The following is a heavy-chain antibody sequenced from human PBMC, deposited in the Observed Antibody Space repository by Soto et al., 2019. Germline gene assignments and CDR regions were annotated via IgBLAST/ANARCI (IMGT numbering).Heavy chain of an antibody. V-gene: IGHV1-18*01. J-gene: IGHJ6*02. CDR1: GYIFVNYG. Sequence: QVQLVQSGDEVKKPGASVKVSCKASGYIFVNYGIAWVRQATRQGLEWMGWISPYTGNTHSASKVQGRLTMTTDTSTSTAYMDLRSLTSDDTAVYYCVMVDNYVTPTPQDVWGQGTTVTVSS. D-gene: IGHD3-16*01. CDR2: ISPYTGNT. CDR3: VMVDNYVTPTPQDV.